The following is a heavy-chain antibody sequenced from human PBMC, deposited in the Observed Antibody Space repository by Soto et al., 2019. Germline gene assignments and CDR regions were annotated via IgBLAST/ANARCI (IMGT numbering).Heavy chain of an antibody. V-gene: IGHV3-23*01. CDR2: ISGSGGST. J-gene: IGHJ3*02. Sequence: GGSLRLSCAASGFTFSSYAMSWVRQAPGKGLEWVSAISGSGGSTYYADSVKGRFTISRDNSKNTLYLQMNSLRAEDTAVYYCAKFQGYCSSTSCGKGDAFDIWGQGTMVTVSS. CDR3: AKFQGYCSSTSCGKGDAFDI. CDR1: GFTFSSYA. D-gene: IGHD2-2*01.